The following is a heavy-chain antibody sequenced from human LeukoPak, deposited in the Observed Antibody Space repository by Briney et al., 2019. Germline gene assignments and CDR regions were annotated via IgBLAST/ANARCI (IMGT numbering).Heavy chain of an antibody. Sequence: ASVKVSCKASGYTFTGYYMHWVRQAPGQGLDWMGWINPNSGGTNYAQKFQGRVTMTRDTSISTAYMELSRLRSDDTAVYYCARGIAVAGHDWFDPWGQGTLVTVSS. D-gene: IGHD6-19*01. J-gene: IGHJ5*02. CDR3: ARGIAVAGHDWFDP. V-gene: IGHV1-2*02. CDR1: GYTFTGYY. CDR2: INPNSGGT.